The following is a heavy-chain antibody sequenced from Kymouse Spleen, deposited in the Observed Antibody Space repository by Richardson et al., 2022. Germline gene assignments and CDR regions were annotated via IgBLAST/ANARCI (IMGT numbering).Heavy chain of an antibody. Sequence: EVQLVESGGGLVQPGGSLRLSCAASGFTFSSYWMHWVRQAPGKGLVWVSRINSDGSSTSYADSVKGRFTISRDNAKNTLYLQMNSLRAEDTAVYYCARDIVLMVYAINYYYGMDVWGQGTTVTVSS. D-gene: IGHD2-8*01. CDR2: INSDGSST. V-gene: IGHV3-74*01. J-gene: IGHJ6*02. CDR1: GFTFSSYW. CDR3: ARDIVLMVYAINYYYGMDV.